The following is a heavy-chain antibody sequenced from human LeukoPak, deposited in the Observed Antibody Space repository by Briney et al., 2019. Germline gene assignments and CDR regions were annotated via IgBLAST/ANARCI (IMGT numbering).Heavy chain of an antibody. CDR2: ITSSSSYI. V-gene: IGHV3-21*06. J-gene: IGHJ6*03. CDR1: GFTFDDYT. D-gene: IGHD1-26*01. Sequence: GSLRLSCAASGFTFDDYTMHWVRQAPGKGLEWVSSITSSSSYIYYADSVKGRFTISRDNAKNSLYLQMDSLRVEDTAEYYCARDPYSGNYGAYYYYYMDVWGKGTTVTVSS. CDR3: ARDPYSGNYGAYYYYYMDV.